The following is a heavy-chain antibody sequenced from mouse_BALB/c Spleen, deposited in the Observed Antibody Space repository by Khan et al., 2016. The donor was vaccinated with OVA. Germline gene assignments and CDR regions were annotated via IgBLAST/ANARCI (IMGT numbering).Heavy chain of an antibody. CDR3: ARAGYGGFAH. CDR2: IYPGSGYI. D-gene: IGHD3-2*02. Sequence: QVQLKQSGPELVKPGASVKMSCKASGYTFTDFLISWLKQRPGQGLEWIGEIYPGSGYIYYNEKFKGKVTLTSDKSSNTAYMQLSSLTSEDSAVYFCARAGYGGFAHWGQGTLVTVSA. CDR1: GYTFTDFL. V-gene: IGHV1-77*01. J-gene: IGHJ3*01.